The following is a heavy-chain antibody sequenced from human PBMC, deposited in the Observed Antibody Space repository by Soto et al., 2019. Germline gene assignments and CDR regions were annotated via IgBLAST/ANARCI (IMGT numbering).Heavy chain of an antibody. CDR2: IDYSGST. CDR3: ARVGCSGWCPDF. J-gene: IGHJ4*02. CDR1: GGSIRGHY. V-gene: IGHV4-59*11. D-gene: IGHD6-19*01. Sequence: SETLSLTCTVYGGSIRGHYWIWIRQSPGKRLEWIGYIDYSGSTNYNPSLKSRVTLSVDTSKNQFSLRLSSVTAADTAVYCCARVGCSGWCPDFWGQGTLVTVSS.